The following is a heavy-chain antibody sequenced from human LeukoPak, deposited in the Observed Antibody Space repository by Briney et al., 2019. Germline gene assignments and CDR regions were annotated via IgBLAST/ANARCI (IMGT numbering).Heavy chain of an antibody. CDR3: ARSGDCSSTSCYGIAFDP. CDR2: IYHSGST. J-gene: IGHJ5*02. Sequence: PSQTLSLTCTVSGGSISSGGYYWSWIRQPPGKGLEWIGYIYHSGSTYYNPSLKSRVTISVDRSKNQFSLKLSSVTAADTAVYYCARSGDCSSTSCYGIAFDPWGQGTLVTVSS. CDR1: GGSISSGGYY. V-gene: IGHV4-30-2*01. D-gene: IGHD2-2*01.